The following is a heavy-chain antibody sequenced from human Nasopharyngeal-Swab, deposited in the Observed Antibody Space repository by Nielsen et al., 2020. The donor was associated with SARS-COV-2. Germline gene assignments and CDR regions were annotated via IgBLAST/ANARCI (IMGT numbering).Heavy chain of an antibody. D-gene: IGHD2-2*01. CDR1: GFTFNRNV. J-gene: IGHJ6*03. CDR3: AKDRGYCSGATCYDSYYSMDV. Sequence: GGSLRLSCAASGFTFNRNVMHWVRQAPGQGLEWVSAISGSGPSAYYADSVKGRFIMSRDNSKNLLFLQMNSLSADDTAVYFCAKDRGYCSGATCYDSYYSMDVWGKGTTVTVSS. CDR2: ISGSGPSA. V-gene: IGHV3-23*01.